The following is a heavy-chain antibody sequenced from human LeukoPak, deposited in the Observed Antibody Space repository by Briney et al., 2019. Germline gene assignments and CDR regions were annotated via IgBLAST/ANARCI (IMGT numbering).Heavy chain of an antibody. D-gene: IGHD6-13*01. CDR3: ARSVWTQPRQLDRRFDP. CDR2: ISSSSSYI. Sequence: GGSLRLSCAASGFTFSSYSMNWVRQAPGKWLEWVSSISSSSSYIYYADSVKGRFTISRDNAKNSLYLQMNSLRAEDTAVYYCARSVWTQPRQLDRRFDPWGQGTLVTVSS. J-gene: IGHJ5*02. CDR1: GFTFSSYS. V-gene: IGHV3-21*01.